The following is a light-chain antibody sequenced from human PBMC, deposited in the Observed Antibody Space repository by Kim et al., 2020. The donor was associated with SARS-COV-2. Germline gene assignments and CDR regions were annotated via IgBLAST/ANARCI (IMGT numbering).Light chain of an antibody. CDR3: NSRDSSGNHRDVV. V-gene: IGLV3-19*01. J-gene: IGLJ2*01. CDR1: SLRSYY. Sequence: GQTVRITYQGDSLRSYYASWYQQKPGQAPVLVIYGKNNRPSGIPDRFSGSSSGNTASLTITGAQAEDEADYYCNSRDSSGNHRDVVFGGGTQLTVL. CDR2: GKN.